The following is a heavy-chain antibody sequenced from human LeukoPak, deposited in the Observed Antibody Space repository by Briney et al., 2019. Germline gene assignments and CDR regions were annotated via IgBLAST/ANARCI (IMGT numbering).Heavy chain of an antibody. V-gene: IGHV4-39*01. CDR1: GGSISSTSYY. J-gene: IGHJ4*02. CDR3: ARCVRTSSKTNFDS. D-gene: IGHD1-14*01. CDR2: LYYNGDT. Sequence: SETLSPTCTVSGGSISSTSYYWGWIRQPPGKGLEWIGNLYYNGDTYCSPSLKSRVTISVDTSKNQFSLKVTSVTAADTAVYYCARCVRTSSKTNFDSWGQGTLVTVSS.